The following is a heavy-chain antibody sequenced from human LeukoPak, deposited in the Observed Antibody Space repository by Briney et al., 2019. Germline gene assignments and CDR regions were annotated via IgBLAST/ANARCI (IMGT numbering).Heavy chain of an antibody. CDR2: IYSGGST. V-gene: IGHV3-53*05. D-gene: IGHD6-19*01. J-gene: IGHJ4*02. Sequence: GGSLRLSCAASGFTVSSNYMSWVRQAPGKGLEWVSVIYSGGSTYYADSVKGRFTISRDNSKNTLYLQMNSLRAEDTAVYYCARGIAVAGTYFDYWGQGTLVTVSS. CDR1: GFTVSSNY. CDR3: ARGIAVAGTYFDY.